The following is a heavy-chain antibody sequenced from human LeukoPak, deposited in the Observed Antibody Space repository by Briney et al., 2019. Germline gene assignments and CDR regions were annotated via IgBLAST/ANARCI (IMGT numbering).Heavy chain of an antibody. V-gene: IGHV4-39*01. CDR1: GGSISSYY. Sequence: SETLSLTCTVSGGSISSYYWGWIRQPPGKGLEWIGSIYYSGSTYYNPSLKSRVTISVDTSKNQFSLKLSSVTAADTAVYYCASLKLERDAFDIWGQGTMVTVSS. J-gene: IGHJ3*02. CDR3: ASLKLERDAFDI. D-gene: IGHD1-1*01. CDR2: IYYSGST.